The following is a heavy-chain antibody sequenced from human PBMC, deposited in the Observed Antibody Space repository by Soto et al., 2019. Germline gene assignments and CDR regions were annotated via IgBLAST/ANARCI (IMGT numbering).Heavy chain of an antibody. J-gene: IGHJ6*03. D-gene: IGHD4-17*01. CDR2: ISSNGDYI. CDR1: GFTFSSYP. Sequence: RLSCAASGFTFSSYPMHWVRQAPGKGLEHVSAISSNGDYIYYANSVKGRFTISRDNSKNTLFLQMGSLRVEDMAVYWCGRDPMTTVTTDNFYYYMDVWGKGTTVTVSS. V-gene: IGHV3-64*01. CDR3: GRDPMTTVTTDNFYYYMDV.